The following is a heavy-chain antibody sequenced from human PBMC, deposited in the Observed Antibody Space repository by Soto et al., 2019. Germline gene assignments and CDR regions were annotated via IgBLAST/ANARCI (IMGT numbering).Heavy chain of an antibody. J-gene: IGHJ4*02. Sequence: PSETLSLTCTVSGGSISSYYWSWIRQPPGKGLEWIGYIYYSGSTNYNPSLKSRVTISVDTSKNQFSLKLSSVTAADTAVYYCARGFCGGLTIGVDCWGQGTLVTVSS. CDR3: ARGFCGGLTIGVDC. CDR1: GGSISSYY. V-gene: IGHV4-59*01. D-gene: IGHD2-21*01. CDR2: IYYSGST.